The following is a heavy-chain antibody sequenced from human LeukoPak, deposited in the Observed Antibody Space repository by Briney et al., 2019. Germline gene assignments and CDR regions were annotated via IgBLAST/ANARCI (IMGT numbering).Heavy chain of an antibody. CDR3: ALRRLTSAQIIEDNRFDP. D-gene: IGHD2/OR15-2a*01. Sequence: SETLSLTCTVSGGSVSSSGYCWNWIRQPPGKTLEWLGYTYYSGRTNYNPSLKSRVTISLDTSKNQFSLRLTSVTAADTAVYYCALRRLTSAQIIEDNRFDPWGQGTLVTVSS. J-gene: IGHJ5*02. CDR2: TYYSGRT. V-gene: IGHV4-61*08. CDR1: GGSVSSSGYC.